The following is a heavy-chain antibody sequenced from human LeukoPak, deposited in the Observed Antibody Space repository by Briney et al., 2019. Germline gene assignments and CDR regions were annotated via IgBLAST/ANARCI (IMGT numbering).Heavy chain of an antibody. D-gene: IGHD6-25*01. V-gene: IGHV1-2*02. Sequence: GSVKVSCKASGYIFTDYFLHWVRQAPGQRLEWMGWINTNSGDTKFAQKFQGRVTMTRVTSIATAYMELNRLRSDDTAVYYCARGFQRLEHWDWLDPWGQGTLVTVAS. J-gene: IGHJ5*02. CDR2: INTNSGDT. CDR1: GYIFTDYF. CDR3: ARGFQRLEHWDWLDP.